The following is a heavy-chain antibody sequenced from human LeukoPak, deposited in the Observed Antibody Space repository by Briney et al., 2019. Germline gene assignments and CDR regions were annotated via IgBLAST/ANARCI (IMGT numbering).Heavy chain of an antibody. J-gene: IGHJ3*01. CDR1: GFTFGGFW. CDR2: INSDGSEG. Sequence: PGGSLRLSCAVSGFTFGGFWMSWSRQAPGKGLEWVASINSDGSEGYYADVVKGRFTISRDNAKNSLYLQINSLRAEDTAVYYCARSSYSSSSSVRGQGTMVTVSS. D-gene: IGHD6-6*01. CDR3: ARSSYSSSSSV. V-gene: IGHV3-7*03.